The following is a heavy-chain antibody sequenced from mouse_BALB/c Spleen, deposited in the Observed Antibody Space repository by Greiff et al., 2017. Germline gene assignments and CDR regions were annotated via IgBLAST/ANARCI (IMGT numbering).Heavy chain of an antibody. CDR3: ARKILYDYGGAWFAY. D-gene: IGHD2-4*01. J-gene: IGHJ3*01. CDR2: ISSGGST. Sequence: DVQLVESGGGLVKPGGSLKLSCAASGFTFSSYAMSWVRQTPEKRLEWVASISSGGSTYYPDSVKGRFTISRDNARNILYLQMSSLRSEDTAMYYCARKILYDYGGAWFAYWGQGTLVTVSA. CDR1: GFTFSSYA. V-gene: IGHV5-6-5*01.